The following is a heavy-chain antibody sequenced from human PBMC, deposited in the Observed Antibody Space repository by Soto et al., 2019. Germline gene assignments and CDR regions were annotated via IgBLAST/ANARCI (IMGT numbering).Heavy chain of an antibody. Sequence: SETLSLPYTVSAGSISSSSWNWIRQAPGKGMEWIGCVYYTGNTNYNPSLKSRVTISVDTSKNQCSLKLSSVTAADTAVYYCARSQYSGYDHVDYWAQGTLVTVSS. CDR1: AGSISSSS. V-gene: IGHV4-59*01. J-gene: IGHJ4*02. D-gene: IGHD5-12*01. CDR2: VYYTGNT. CDR3: ARSQYSGYDHVDY.